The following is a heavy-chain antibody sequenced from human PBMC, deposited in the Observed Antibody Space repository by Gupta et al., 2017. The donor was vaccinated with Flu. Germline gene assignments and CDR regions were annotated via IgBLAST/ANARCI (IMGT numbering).Heavy chain of an antibody. J-gene: IGHJ6*02. V-gene: IGHV3-33*01. Sequence: QVQLVESGGGVVQPGRSLRLSCAASGFTFSSYGMHWVRQAPGKGLEWVAVIWYDGSNKYYADSVKGRFTISRDNSKNTLYLQMNSLRAEDTAVYYCARDENFGVVKGGMDVWGQGTTVTVSS. CDR3: ARDENFGVVKGGMDV. CDR1: GFTFSSYG. CDR2: IWYDGSNK. D-gene: IGHD3-3*01.